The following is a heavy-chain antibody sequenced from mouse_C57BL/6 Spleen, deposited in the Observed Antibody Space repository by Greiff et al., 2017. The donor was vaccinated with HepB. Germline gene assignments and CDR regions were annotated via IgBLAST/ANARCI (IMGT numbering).Heavy chain of an antibody. D-gene: IGHD2-4*01. J-gene: IGHJ3*01. CDR2: ISSGGSYT. V-gene: IGHV5-6*01. Sequence: EVKVVESGGDLVKPGGSPKLSCAASGFTFSSYGMSWVRQTPDKRLEWVATISSGGSYTYYPDSVKGRFTISRDNAKNTLYLQMSSLKSEDTAMYYCARDPYYDYDGDPWFAYWGQGTLVTVSA. CDR3: ARDPYYDYDGDPWFAY. CDR1: GFTFSSYG.